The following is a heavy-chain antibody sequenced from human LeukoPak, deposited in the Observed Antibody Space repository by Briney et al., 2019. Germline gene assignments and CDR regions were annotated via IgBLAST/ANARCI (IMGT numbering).Heavy chain of an antibody. D-gene: IGHD6-19*01. CDR3: ARHEAGTVDY. J-gene: IGHJ4*02. Sequence: PSETLSLTCTVSGGSTSSSTYYWDWIRQPPGKGLEWIGNIYDSGSTHYNPSLESRVTISVDTSKNQFSLKLSSVTAADTAVYYCARHEAGTVDYWGQGTLVTVSS. V-gene: IGHV4-39*01. CDR1: GGSTSSSTYY. CDR2: IYDSGST.